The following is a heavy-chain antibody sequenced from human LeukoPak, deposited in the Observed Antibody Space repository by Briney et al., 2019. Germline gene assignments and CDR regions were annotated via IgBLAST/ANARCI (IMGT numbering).Heavy chain of an antibody. D-gene: IGHD5-12*01. V-gene: IGHV4-59*01. CDR1: GGSISTYY. Sequence: SETLSLTCTISGGSISTYYWSWIRQPPGKGPEWIGYIHYSGATSYNPSLKSRVTVSVDTSRNRLYLELTSVTAADTAFYYCAREYSAFDFWGQGILVTVS. CDR2: IHYSGAT. CDR3: AREYSAFDF. J-gene: IGHJ4*02.